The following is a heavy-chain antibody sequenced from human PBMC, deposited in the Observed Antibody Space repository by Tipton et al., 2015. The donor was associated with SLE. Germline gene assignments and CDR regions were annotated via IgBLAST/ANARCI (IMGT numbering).Heavy chain of an antibody. CDR3: ARALLDVVPGPSGMDV. V-gene: IGHV3-23*01. Sequence: SLRLSCATSGFTFSSYALSWVRRAPGKGLEWVSAISGGGGSTYYADFVKGRFSISRDDVMSSFYLQMYNLRGGDTGVYYCARALLDVVPGPSGMDVWGPGTTV. J-gene: IGHJ6*02. D-gene: IGHD2-2*01. CDR1: GFTFSSYA. CDR2: ISGGGGST.